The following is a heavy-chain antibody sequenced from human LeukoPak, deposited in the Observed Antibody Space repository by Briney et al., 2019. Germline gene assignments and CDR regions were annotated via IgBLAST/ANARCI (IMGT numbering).Heavy chain of an antibody. CDR1: GFIFSTYP. CDR2: ITDGGSNI. Sequence: GGSLRLFCAASGFIFSTYPMCCLRQAPGKALEGVADITDGGSNIYHADPLEGRFTISRDNLKNVLFLQMDSLRAEDTAVNYCAKSRAPYCTKGACVRGIDYWGLGTLLTVSS. D-gene: IGHD2-8*01. CDR3: AKSRAPYCTKGACVRGIDY. V-gene: IGHV3-23*01. J-gene: IGHJ4*02.